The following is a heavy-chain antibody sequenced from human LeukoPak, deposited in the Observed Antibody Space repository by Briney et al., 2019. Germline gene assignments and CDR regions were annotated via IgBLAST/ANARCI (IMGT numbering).Heavy chain of an antibody. V-gene: IGHV3-48*01. CDR2: ISSSSSTR. D-gene: IGHD5-12*01. CDR3: AKDRSGYGFDY. Sequence: PGGSQRLSCAASGFTFSSYSMNWVRQAPGKGLEWVSHISSSSSTRYYADSVKGRFTLSRDDAKNSLYLQMNSLRAEDTAVYYCAKDRSGYGFDYWGQGTLVTVSS. J-gene: IGHJ4*02. CDR1: GFTFSSYS.